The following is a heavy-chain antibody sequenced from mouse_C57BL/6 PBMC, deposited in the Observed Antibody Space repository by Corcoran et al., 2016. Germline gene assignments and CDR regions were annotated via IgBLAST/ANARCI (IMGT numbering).Heavy chain of an antibody. CDR2: INPNNGGT. V-gene: IGHV1-26*01. D-gene: IGHD2-5*01. CDR1: GYTFTDYY. Sequence: EVQLQQSGPELVKPGASVKISCKASGYTFTDYYMNWVKQSHGKSLEWIGDINPNNGGTSYNQKFKGKATLTVDKSSSTAYMELRSLTSEDSAVYYCLPYSNYFYYAIDYWGQGTSVTVSS. CDR3: LPYSNYFYYAIDY. J-gene: IGHJ4*01.